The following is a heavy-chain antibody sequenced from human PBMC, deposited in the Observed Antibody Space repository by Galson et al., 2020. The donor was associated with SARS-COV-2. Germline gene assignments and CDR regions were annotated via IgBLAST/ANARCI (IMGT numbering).Heavy chain of an antibody. Sequence: ASVKVSCKASGYSFTAYGISWVRQAPGQGLEWMVWISAYNANTNYAQKFQGRVTLTTDTSTSTAYMEMRSLRSDDTAVYYCARDRKYGGYSAGYWGQGTLVTVSS. V-gene: IGHV1-18*01. D-gene: IGHD2-21*02. CDR2: ISAYNANT. CDR3: ARDRKYGGYSAGY. J-gene: IGHJ4*02. CDR1: GYSFTAYG.